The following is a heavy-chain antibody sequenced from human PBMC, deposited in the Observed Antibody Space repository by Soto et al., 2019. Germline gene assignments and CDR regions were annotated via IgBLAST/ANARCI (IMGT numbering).Heavy chain of an antibody. CDR3: ARVAFVAATGFGSWSRFDY. V-gene: IGHV1-3*01. CDR2: INAGNGNT. CDR1: GYTFTSYA. J-gene: IGHJ4*02. Sequence: GASVKVSCKASGYTFTSYAMHWVRQAPGQRLEWMGWINAGNGNTKYSQKFQGRVTITRDTSASTAYMELSSLRSEDTAVYYCARVAFVAATGFGSWSRFDYWGQGTLLTVSS. D-gene: IGHD6-13*01.